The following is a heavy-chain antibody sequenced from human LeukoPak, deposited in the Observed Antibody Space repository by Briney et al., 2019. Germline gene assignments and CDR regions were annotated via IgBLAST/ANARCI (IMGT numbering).Heavy chain of an antibody. CDR3: ARGASYGSGSYYNVRWFDP. V-gene: IGHV4-59*12. D-gene: IGHD3-10*01. J-gene: IGHJ5*02. CDR1: GGSISSYY. CDR2: IYYSGST. Sequence: KASETLSLTCTVSGGSISSYYWSWIRRPPGKGLEWIGYIYYSGSTNYNPSLKSRVTISVDTSKNQFSLKLSSVTAADTAVYYCARGASYGSGSYYNVRWFDPWGQGTLVTVSS.